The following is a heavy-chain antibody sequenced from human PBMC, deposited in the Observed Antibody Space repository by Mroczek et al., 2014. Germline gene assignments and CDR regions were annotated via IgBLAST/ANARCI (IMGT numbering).Heavy chain of an antibody. CDR3: ARGGMATPWRHSVPDPYYYYGMDV. CDR1: GYTFTSYD. Sequence: QVQLVQSGAEVKKPGASVKVSCKASGYTFTSYDINWVRQATGQGLEWMGWMNPNSGNTGYAQKFQGRVTMTRNTSISTAYMELSSLRSEDTAVYYCARGGMATPWRHSVPDPYYYYGMDVWAQGTHGHPSP. J-gene: IGHJ6*02. CDR2: MNPNSGNT. D-gene: IGHD5-24*01. V-gene: IGHV1-8*01.